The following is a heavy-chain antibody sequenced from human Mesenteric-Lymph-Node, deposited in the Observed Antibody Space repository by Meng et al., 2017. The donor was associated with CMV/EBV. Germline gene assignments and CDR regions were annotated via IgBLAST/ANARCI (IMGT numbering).Heavy chain of an antibody. CDR1: GGSISRGGNY. Sequence: LSLTWTFSGGSISRGGNYWSWIRQHPGKGLEWIGYIYYSGRTYYNPSLKSRLTVSVDTSKNQFSLKLSSVTAADTAVYYCARIYDYGDYGDAFDIWGQGTVVTVSS. D-gene: IGHD4-17*01. J-gene: IGHJ3*02. CDR2: IYYSGRT. CDR3: ARIYDYGDYGDAFDI. V-gene: IGHV4-31*02.